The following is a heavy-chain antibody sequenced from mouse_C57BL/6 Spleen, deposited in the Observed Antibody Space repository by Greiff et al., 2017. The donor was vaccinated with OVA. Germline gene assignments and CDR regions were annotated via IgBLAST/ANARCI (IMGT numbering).Heavy chain of an antibody. V-gene: IGHV1-15*01. Sequence: VKLQESGAELVRPGASVTLSCKASGYTFTDYEMHWVKQTPVHGLEWIGAIDPETGGTAYNQKFKGKAILTADKSSSTAYMELRSLTSEDSAVYYCTRFYYGSSYYWYFDVWGTGTTVTVSS. CDR2: IDPETGGT. D-gene: IGHD1-1*01. CDR1: GYTFTDYE. CDR3: TRFYYGSSYYWYFDV. J-gene: IGHJ1*03.